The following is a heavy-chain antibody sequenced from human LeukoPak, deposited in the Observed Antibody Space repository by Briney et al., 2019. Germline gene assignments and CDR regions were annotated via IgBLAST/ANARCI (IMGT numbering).Heavy chain of an antibody. V-gene: IGHV3-7*01. CDR1: GFTFNIYW. CDR2: IKQDGSET. J-gene: IGHJ4*02. Sequence: GGSLRLSCAASGFTFNIYWMTWVRQAPGKGLEWVANIKQDGSETYYVDSVKGRFTISKDNAKNSLYLQMNSLRAEDTAVYYCARRTADYWGQGTLVTVSS. D-gene: IGHD2-21*02. CDR3: ARRTADY.